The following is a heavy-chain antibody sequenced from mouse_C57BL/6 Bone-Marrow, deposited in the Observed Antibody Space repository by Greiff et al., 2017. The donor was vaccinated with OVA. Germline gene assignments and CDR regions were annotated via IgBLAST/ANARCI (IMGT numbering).Heavy chain of an antibody. V-gene: IGHV14-3*01. Sequence: EVQLQESVAELVRPGASVKLSCTASGFNIKNTYMHWVKQRPEQGLEWIGRIDPANGNTKYAPKFQGKATITADTSSNTAYLQLSSLTSEDTAIFYCARWTHFLLRGFAYWGQETLVTVSA. D-gene: IGHD1-1*01. J-gene: IGHJ3*01. CDR3: ARWTHFLLRGFAY. CDR2: IDPANGNT. CDR1: GFNIKNTY.